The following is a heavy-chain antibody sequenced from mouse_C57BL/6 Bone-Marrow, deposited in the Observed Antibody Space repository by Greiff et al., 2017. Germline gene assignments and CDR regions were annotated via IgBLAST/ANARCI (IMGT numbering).Heavy chain of an antibody. CDR3: ARLYGKGAWFAY. CDR2: IYPRSGNT. V-gene: IGHV1-81*01. CDR1: GYTFTSYG. J-gene: IGHJ3*01. D-gene: IGHD2-1*01. Sequence: QVQLKESGAELARPGASVKLSCKASGYTFTSYGISWVKQRTGQGLEWIGEIYPRSGNTYYNEKFKGKATLTADKSSSTAYMELRSLTSEDSAVYVCARLYGKGAWFAYWGQGTLVTVSA.